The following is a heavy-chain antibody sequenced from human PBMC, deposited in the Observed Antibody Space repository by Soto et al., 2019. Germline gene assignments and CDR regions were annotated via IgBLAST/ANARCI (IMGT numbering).Heavy chain of an antibody. D-gene: IGHD3-3*01. J-gene: IGHJ5*02. Sequence: ASVKVSCKASGGTFSSYAISWVRQAPGQGLEWMGGIIPIFGTANYAQKFQGRVTITADESTSTAYMELSSLRSEDTAVYYCARVSRRGGVVIYPWFDPWGQGTLVTVSS. CDR1: GGTFSSYA. CDR2: IIPIFGTA. V-gene: IGHV1-69*13. CDR3: ARVSRRGGVVIYPWFDP.